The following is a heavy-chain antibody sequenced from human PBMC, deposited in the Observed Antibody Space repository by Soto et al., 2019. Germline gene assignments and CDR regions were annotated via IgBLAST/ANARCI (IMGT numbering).Heavy chain of an antibody. J-gene: IGHJ6*02. CDR2: IKQDGSEK. V-gene: IGHV3-7*05. CDR1: GFTFSSYW. CDR3: ARTSMVRGVITAYYYYGMDV. D-gene: IGHD3-10*01. Sequence: SLRLSCAASGFTFSSYWMSWVRQAPGKGLEWVANIKQDGSEKYYVDSVKGRFTISRDNAKNSLYLQMNSLRAEDTAVYYCARTSMVRGVITAYYYYGMDVWGQGTTVTVSS.